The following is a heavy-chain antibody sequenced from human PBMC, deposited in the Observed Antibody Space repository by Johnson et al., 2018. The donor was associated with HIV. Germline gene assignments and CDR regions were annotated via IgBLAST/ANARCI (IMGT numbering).Heavy chain of an antibody. Sequence: EVQLVESGGGLIQPGGSLRLSCAASGFTVSSNYMNWVRQAPGKGLEWVGRIKSKTDGGTTDYAAPVKGRFTISIDDSKNTLYLQMNSLKTEDTAVYYCTAHYRNAFDIWGQGTMVTVSS. V-gene: IGHV3-15*01. CDR1: GFTVSSNY. J-gene: IGHJ3*02. CDR2: IKSKTDGGTT. CDR3: TAHYRNAFDI. D-gene: IGHD1-26*01.